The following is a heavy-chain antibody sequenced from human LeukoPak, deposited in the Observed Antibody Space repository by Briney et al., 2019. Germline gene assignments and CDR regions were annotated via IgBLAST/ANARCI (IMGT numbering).Heavy chain of an antibody. CDR2: IYYSGST. CDR3: ARAQNCGGDCSYFDY. CDR1: GGSISSNY. D-gene: IGHD2-21*02. V-gene: IGHV4-59*01. Sequence: SETLSLTCTVSGGSISSNYWSWIRQPPGKGLEWIGYIYYSGSTNYNPSLKSRVTMSVDTSKYQFSLALSSVTAADTAIYYCARAQNCGGDCSYFDYWGQGTLVTVSS. J-gene: IGHJ4*02.